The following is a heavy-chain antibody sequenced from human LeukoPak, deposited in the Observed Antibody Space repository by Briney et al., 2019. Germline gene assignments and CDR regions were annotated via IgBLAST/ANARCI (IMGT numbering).Heavy chain of an antibody. V-gene: IGHV6-1*01. CDR2: TYYRSKWNN. CDR3: ARGRGELIDY. D-gene: IGHD1-26*01. CDR1: GDSVSSNSAA. J-gene: IGHJ4*01. Sequence: SQILSLTCVISGDSVSSNSAAWNWLRLSPSRGLEWLGRTYYRSKWNNDYAISVKTRIIIKPDTSKNQFSLQVNSVTPENSAVYYCARGRGELIDYWGHGTLVTVSP.